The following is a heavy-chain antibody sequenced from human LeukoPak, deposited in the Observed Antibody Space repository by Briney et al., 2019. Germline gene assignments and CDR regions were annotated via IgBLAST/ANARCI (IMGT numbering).Heavy chain of an antibody. J-gene: IGHJ4*02. V-gene: IGHV3-53*01. CDR3: ARGWEWWDY. CDR2: IYNSGTT. CDR1: GFSVSTNY. Sequence: GGSLILSCAASGFSVSTNYMSWVRQAPGKGLEWVAVIYNSGTTKYADTVKGRFTIARDSSENTLYIQMNSPRAEDTAVYYCARGWEWWDYWGQGTLVTVSS. D-gene: IGHD2-15*01.